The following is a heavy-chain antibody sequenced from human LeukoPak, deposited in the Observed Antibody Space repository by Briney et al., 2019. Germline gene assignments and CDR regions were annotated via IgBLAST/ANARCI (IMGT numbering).Heavy chain of an antibody. V-gene: IGHV4-4*07. Sequence: PSETLSLTCGVSGYSISRGYYWAWIRQPAGKGLEWVGRANVGGHRDYNPSLKSRVSMSIDESANQFSLNLMSVTAADTAVYYCARDREHSYGSDFGHWGQGILVTVSA. CDR3: ARDREHSYGSDFGH. J-gene: IGHJ4*02. D-gene: IGHD5-18*01. CDR2: ANVGGHR. CDR1: GYSISRGYY.